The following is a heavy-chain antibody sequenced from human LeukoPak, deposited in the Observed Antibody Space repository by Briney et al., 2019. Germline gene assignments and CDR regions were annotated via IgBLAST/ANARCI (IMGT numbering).Heavy chain of an antibody. D-gene: IGHD3-22*01. CDR3: AKSVNYYDSSGYSYFDY. J-gene: IGHJ4*02. V-gene: IGHV3-7*03. CDR2: IKQDGSEK. Sequence: GGSLRLSCAASGFTFSSNWMSWVRQAPGKGLEWVANIKQDGSEKYYVDSVKGRFTISRDNAKNSLYLQMNSLRAEDTAVYYCAKSVNYYDSSGYSYFDYWGQGTLVTVSS. CDR1: GFTFSSNW.